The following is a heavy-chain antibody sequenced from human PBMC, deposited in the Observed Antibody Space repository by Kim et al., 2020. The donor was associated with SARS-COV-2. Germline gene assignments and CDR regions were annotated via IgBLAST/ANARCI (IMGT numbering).Heavy chain of an antibody. V-gene: IGHV4-39*07. CDR1: GGSISSSSYY. Sequence: SETLSLTCTVSGGSISSSSYYWGWIRQPPGKGLEWIGSIYYSGSTYYNPSLKSRVTISVDTSKNQFSLKLSSVTAADTAVYYCARDSSSSWHYYFDYWGQGTLVTVSS. CDR3: ARDSSSSWHYYFDY. CDR2: IYYSGST. J-gene: IGHJ4*02. D-gene: IGHD6-13*01.